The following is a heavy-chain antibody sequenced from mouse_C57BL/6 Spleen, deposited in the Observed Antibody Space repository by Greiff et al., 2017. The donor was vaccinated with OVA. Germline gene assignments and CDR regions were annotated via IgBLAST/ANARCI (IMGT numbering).Heavy chain of an antibody. CDR1: GFSLTSYG. J-gene: IGHJ4*01. V-gene: IGHV2-5*01. Sequence: QMQLKESGPGLVQPSQSLSITCTVSGFSLTSYGVHWVRQSPGKGLEWLGVIWRGGSTDYNAAFMYSLSINKDNSKSKVFFKMNSLQSDDTAIYYCAQSGGSSTSLSMDYWGQGTSVTGSS. CDR2: IWRGGST. D-gene: IGHD1-1*01. CDR3: AQSGGSSTSLSMDY.